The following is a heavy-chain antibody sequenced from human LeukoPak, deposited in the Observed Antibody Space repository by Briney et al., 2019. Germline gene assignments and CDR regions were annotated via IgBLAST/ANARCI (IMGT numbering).Heavy chain of an antibody. CDR1: GYTFTSHG. CDR2: ISAYNGDT. V-gene: IGHV1-18*01. D-gene: IGHD3-10*01. Sequence: ASVKVSCKASGYTFTSHGITWVRQAPGQGFEWVGWISAYNGDTKYPETSQVRVTLTTDTSTNTVYMELRNLKSDDTAVYYCARGGSGSYYDYWGQGTLITVSS. J-gene: IGHJ4*02. CDR3: ARGGSGSYYDY.